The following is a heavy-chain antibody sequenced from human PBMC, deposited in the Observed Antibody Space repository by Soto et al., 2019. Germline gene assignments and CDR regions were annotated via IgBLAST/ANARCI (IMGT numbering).Heavy chain of an antibody. D-gene: IGHD3-3*01. CDR3: TTVYYDFWSGYRFSYSFDY. CDR1: GFTFSNAW. Sequence: EVQLVESGGGLVKPGGSLRLSCAASGFTFSNAWMSWVRQAPGKGLEWVGRIKSKTDGGTTDYAAPVKGRFTISRDDSKNTLYLQMNSLKTEDTALYYCTTVYYDFWSGYRFSYSFDYWGQGTLVTVSS. J-gene: IGHJ4*02. CDR2: IKSKTDGGTT. V-gene: IGHV3-15*01.